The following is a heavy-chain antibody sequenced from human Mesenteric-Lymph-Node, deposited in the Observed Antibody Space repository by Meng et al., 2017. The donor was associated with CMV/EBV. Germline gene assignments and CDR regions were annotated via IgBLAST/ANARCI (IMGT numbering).Heavy chain of an antibody. CDR1: GYTFTGYY. CDR3: AREANTYDILTGGVLYYGMDV. CDR2: INPNSGGT. V-gene: IGHV1-2*02. Sequence: ASVKVSCKASGYTFTGYYMHWVRQAPGQGLEWMGWINPNSGGTNYAQKFQGRVTMTRDTSISTAYMELSRLRSEDTAVYYCAREANTYDILTGGVLYYGMDVWGQGTTVTVSS. J-gene: IGHJ6*02. D-gene: IGHD3-9*01.